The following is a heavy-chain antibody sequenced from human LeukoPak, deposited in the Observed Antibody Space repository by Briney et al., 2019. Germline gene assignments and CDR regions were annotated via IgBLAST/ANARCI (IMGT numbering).Heavy chain of an antibody. D-gene: IGHD2-2*01. V-gene: IGHV4-39*07. Sequence: SETLSLTCTVSGGSISSSSYYWGWIRQPPGKGLEWIGSIYYSGSTYYNPSLKSRVTISVDTSKNQFSLKLSSVTAADTAVYYCARGAMKRNWLDPWGQGTLVTVSS. CDR2: IYYSGST. CDR3: ARGAMKRNWLDP. CDR1: GGSISSSSYY. J-gene: IGHJ5*02.